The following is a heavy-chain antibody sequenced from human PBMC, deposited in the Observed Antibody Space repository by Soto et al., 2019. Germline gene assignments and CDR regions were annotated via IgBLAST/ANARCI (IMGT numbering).Heavy chain of an antibody. V-gene: IGHV4-31*03. J-gene: IGHJ4*02. CDR1: GGSISSGGYY. Sequence: SETLSLTCTVSGGSISSGGYYWSWIRQHPGKGLEWIGYIYYSGSTYYNPSLKSRVTISVDTSKNQFSPKLSSVTAADTAVYYCARVRVSSGYYTGYFDYWGQGTLVTVSS. CDR3: ARVRVSSGYYTGYFDY. CDR2: IYYSGST. D-gene: IGHD3-3*01.